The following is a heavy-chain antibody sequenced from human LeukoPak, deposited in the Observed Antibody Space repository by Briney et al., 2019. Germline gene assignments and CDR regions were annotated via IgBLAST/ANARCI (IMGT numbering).Heavy chain of an antibody. J-gene: IGHJ5*02. CDR2: IWYNGSNK. D-gene: IGHD2-2*01. CDR1: GFTFNSYG. Sequence: GGSLRLSCAASGFTFNSYGMHWVRQAPGKGLEWVAVIWYNGSNKYYADFVKGRFTISRDNYKNTLYLQMNSLTEHVTGLYSCPRVACSPSSWRWFDPWGQGTLVTVSS. CDR3: PRVACSPSSWRWFDP. V-gene: IGHV3-33*01.